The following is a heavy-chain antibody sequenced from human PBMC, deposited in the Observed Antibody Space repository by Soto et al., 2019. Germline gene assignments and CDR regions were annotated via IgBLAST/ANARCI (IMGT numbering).Heavy chain of an antibody. J-gene: IGHJ4*02. D-gene: IGHD3-10*01. V-gene: IGHV3-21*01. CDR2: ISSSSSYI. CDR1: GFTFSSYS. CDR3: ARGWGSGFTTGGFDY. Sequence: SGGSLRLSCAASGFTFSSYSMNWVRQAPGKGLEWVSSISSSSSYIYYADSVKGRFTISRDNAKNSLFLQMNSLRAEDTAVYYCARGWGSGFTTGGFDYWGQGTLVTVSS.